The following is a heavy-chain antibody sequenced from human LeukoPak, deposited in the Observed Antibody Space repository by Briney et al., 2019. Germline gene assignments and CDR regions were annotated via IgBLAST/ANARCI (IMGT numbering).Heavy chain of an antibody. Sequence: SETLSLTCTVSGGSISSSSYYWGWIRQPPGKGLEWIGSIYYSGSTYYNPSLKSRVTISVDTSKNQFSLKLSSVTAADTAVYYCARSTVGYSYGIGYFDYWGQGTLVTVSS. J-gene: IGHJ4*02. CDR2: IYYSGST. D-gene: IGHD5-18*01. CDR1: GGSISSSSYY. CDR3: ARSTVGYSYGIGYFDY. V-gene: IGHV4-39*07.